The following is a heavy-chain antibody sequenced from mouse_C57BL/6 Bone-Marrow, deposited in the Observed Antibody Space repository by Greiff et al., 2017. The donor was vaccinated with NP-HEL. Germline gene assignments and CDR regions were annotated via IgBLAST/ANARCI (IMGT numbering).Heavy chain of an antibody. CDR3: ARTRNMIRGWFAY. D-gene: IGHD2-4*01. CDR2: IDPETGGT. CDR1: GYTFTDYE. Sequence: QVQLQQSGAELVRPGASVTLSCKASGYTFTDYEMHWVKQTPVHGLEWIGAIDPETGGTAYNQKFKGKAILTADKSSSTAYMELRSLTSEDSAVYYCARTRNMIRGWFAYWGQGTLLTVSA. J-gene: IGHJ3*01. V-gene: IGHV1-15*01.